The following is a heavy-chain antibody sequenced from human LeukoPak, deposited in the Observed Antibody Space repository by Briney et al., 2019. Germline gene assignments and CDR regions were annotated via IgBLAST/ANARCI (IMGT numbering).Heavy chain of an antibody. J-gene: IGHJ6*03. D-gene: IGHD5-18*01. V-gene: IGHV4-59*11. CDR3: ARTVQGYSFGAESYYYYFMDV. CDR2: VFYGGSDNNDI. Sequence: SETLSLTCTVSGGSMNSHYWSWIRRPPGKGLEWIGYVFYGGSDNNDINYNPSLKSRVIISLDTSKSQISLRMTSVTAADTAVYYCARTVQGYSFGAESYYYYFMDVWGKGATVTVSS. CDR1: GGSMNSHY.